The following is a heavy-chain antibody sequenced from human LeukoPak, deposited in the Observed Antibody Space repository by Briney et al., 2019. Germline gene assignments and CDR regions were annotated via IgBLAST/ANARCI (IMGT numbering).Heavy chain of an antibody. CDR3: AREGVIGKEGY. V-gene: IGHV3-66*01. J-gene: IGHJ4*02. CDR1: GFTVSSNY. CDR2: IYSGGST. D-gene: IGHD2-21*01. Sequence: PGGSLSLSCAASGFTVSSNYMSWVRQAPGKGLEWVSVIYSGGSTYYEDSVKGRFIISRDKSKNTLYLQMNSLRAADTAVYYCAREGVIGKEGYWGQGSLVTVSS.